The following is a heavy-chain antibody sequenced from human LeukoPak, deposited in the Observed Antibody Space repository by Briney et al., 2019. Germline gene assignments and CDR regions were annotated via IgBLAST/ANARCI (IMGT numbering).Heavy chain of an antibody. CDR3: ARVKDPGTTSYYFDY. Sequence: GGSLRLSCAASGFTVSSNYMSWVRQAPGKGLEWVSVIYSGGSTYYAASVKGRFTISRDNSKNTLYLQMNSLRAEDTAVYYCARVKDPGTTSYYFDYWGQGTLVTVSS. CDR2: IYSGGST. CDR1: GFTVSSNY. J-gene: IGHJ4*02. V-gene: IGHV3-53*01. D-gene: IGHD1-1*01.